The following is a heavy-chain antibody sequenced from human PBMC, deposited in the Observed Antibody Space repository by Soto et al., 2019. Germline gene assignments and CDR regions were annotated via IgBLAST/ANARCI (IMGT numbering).Heavy chain of an antibody. D-gene: IGHD3-16*01. J-gene: IGHJ4*02. CDR3: ARDLGGLGY. V-gene: IGHV6-1*01. CDR1: GDSVSSNSAA. Sequence: SQTLSLTCAISGDSVSSNSAAWNWIRQSPSRGLEWLGRTYYRSKWGNEYALSVRVRITIDPDTSTNQFSLHLISVTPEDTAVYYCARDLGGLGYWGQGTLVTVPS. CDR2: TYYRSKWGN.